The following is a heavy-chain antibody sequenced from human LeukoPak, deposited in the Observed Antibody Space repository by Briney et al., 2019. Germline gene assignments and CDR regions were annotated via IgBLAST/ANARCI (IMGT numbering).Heavy chain of an antibody. Sequence: SETLSLPCTVSGGSISSHYWSWIRQPPGKGLEWIGYIYYSGSTNYNPSLKSRVTISVDTSKNQFSLKLSSVTAADPAVYYCARVGYSSSTNLYYYYYYMDVWGKGTTVTVSS. CDR1: GGSISSHY. V-gene: IGHV4-59*11. CDR2: IYYSGST. D-gene: IGHD6-6*01. CDR3: ARVGYSSSTNLYYYYYYMDV. J-gene: IGHJ6*03.